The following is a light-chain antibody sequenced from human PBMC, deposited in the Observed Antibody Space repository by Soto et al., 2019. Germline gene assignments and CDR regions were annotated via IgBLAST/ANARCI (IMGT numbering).Light chain of an antibody. V-gene: IGKV3-20*01. Sequence: EIVLTQSPGTLSLSPGERATLSCRASQRVSSSYLARYQQRPGQAPRLLIYGASSRATGIPDRFSGSGSGTDFTLTISRLEPEDFAVYYCQQYGSSPWTFGQGTKVDIK. J-gene: IGKJ1*01. CDR3: QQYGSSPWT. CDR1: QRVSSSY. CDR2: GAS.